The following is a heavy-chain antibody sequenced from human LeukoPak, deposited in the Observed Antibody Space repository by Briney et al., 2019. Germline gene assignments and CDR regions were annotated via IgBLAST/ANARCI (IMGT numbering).Heavy chain of an antibody. CDR3: TKDRGASWYRDLDI. CDR1: GFTFDDYA. Sequence: GGSLRLSCAASGFTFDDYAMHWVRQAPGKGLEWVSGISWNSYTIGYADSVKGRFTISRDNAKNSLYLQMNSLRAEDTALYYCTKDRGASWYRDLDIWGQGTRVTVSS. J-gene: IGHJ3*02. D-gene: IGHD6-13*01. V-gene: IGHV3-9*01. CDR2: ISWNSYTI.